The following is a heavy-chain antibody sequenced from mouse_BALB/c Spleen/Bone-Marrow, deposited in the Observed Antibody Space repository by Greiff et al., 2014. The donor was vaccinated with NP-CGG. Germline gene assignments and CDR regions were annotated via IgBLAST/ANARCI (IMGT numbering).Heavy chain of an antibody. CDR1: GYNFTSYW. V-gene: IGHV1-55*01. Sequence: QVQLQQSGAEVVKPGTSVKLSCKASGYNFTSYWINWVMLRPGQGPEWIGDIYPGSGSTNYSEKFENKATLTVDTSSSTANMQLSSLAYEDSALYYCAIWDYYGAGFVYWGQGTLVTVSA. CDR2: IYPGSGST. CDR3: AIWDYYGAGFVY. J-gene: IGHJ3*01. D-gene: IGHD1-1*01.